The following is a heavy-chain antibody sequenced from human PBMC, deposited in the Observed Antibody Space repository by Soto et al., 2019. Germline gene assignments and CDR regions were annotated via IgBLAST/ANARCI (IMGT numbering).Heavy chain of an antibody. J-gene: IGHJ5*02. V-gene: IGHV4-59*01. CDR2: IYYSGIT. CDR3: ARTRLHEVVTGRHSWFDP. D-gene: IGHD2-21*02. CDR1: GGSMSSYY. Sequence: QVQLQESGPGLVKPSETLSLTCSVSGGSMSSYYWNWIRQAPGKGLEWIGYIYYSGITNYSPSLKSRVRISIDTSRNQISLKLNSMTAADTAVYYCARTRLHEVVTGRHSWFDPWGQGIQVTVSS.